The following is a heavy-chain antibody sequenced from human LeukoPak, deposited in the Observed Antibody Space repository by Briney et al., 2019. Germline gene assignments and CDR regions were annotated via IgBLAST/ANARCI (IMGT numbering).Heavy chain of an antibody. J-gene: IGHJ4*02. Sequence: SETLSLTCTVSGGSISSNSYYWGWIRQPPGKGLKWIGSIYYSGSTYYNPSLKSRVTISVDTSKNQFSLKLSSVTAADTAVYYCARDLTYYYDSSGYRFDYWGQGTLVTVSS. CDR1: GGSISSNSYY. CDR2: IYYSGST. V-gene: IGHV4-39*07. D-gene: IGHD3-22*01. CDR3: ARDLTYYYDSSGYRFDY.